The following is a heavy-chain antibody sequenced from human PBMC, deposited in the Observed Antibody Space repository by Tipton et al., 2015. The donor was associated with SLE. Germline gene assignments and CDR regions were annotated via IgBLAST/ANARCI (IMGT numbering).Heavy chain of an antibody. CDR3: ARGHDFWSAKGGSYYGMDV. V-gene: IGHV3-30*02. Sequence: SLRLSCAASGFTFSTYVMHWVRQAPGKGLEWVTFIHYDGSNKYYADSVKGRFTISRDNSKNTLYLQMNSLRAEDTAVYYCARGHDFWSAKGGSYYGMDVWGQGTTVTVSS. J-gene: IGHJ6*02. CDR1: GFTFSTYV. CDR2: IHYDGSNK. D-gene: IGHD3-3*01.